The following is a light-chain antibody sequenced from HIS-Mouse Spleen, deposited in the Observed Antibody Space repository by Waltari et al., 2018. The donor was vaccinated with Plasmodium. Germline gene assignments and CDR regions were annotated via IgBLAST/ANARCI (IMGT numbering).Light chain of an antibody. CDR3: QQNYNTWT. Sequence: AIRMTQSPSSFSASTGDRVTITCRASQGISSYLAWYQQKPGKAPKLLIYAASTLQSGVPSRFSGSGSGTDFTLTISCLQSEDFATYYCQQNYNTWTFGQGTKVEIK. CDR2: AAS. V-gene: IGKV1-8*01. CDR1: QGISSY. J-gene: IGKJ1*01.